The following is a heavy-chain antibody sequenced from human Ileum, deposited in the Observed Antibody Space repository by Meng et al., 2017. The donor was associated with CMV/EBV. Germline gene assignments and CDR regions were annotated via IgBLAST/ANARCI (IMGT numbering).Heavy chain of an antibody. CDR1: GFTFSTYW. V-gene: IGHV3-7*01. CDR3: ANGYGSSSGESFTM. Sequence: GESLKISCAASGFTFSTYWMSWVRQAPGKGLEWVANIRHDGNEKYYVDSVKGRFTISRDNAKNSLYLHMNTLRAEDTAVYYCANGYGSSSGESFTMWGPGTTVTVSS. CDR2: IRHDGNEK. D-gene: IGHD6-6*01. J-gene: IGHJ3*02.